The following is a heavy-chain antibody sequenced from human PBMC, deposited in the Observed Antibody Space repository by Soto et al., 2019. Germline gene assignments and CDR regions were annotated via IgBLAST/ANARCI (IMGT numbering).Heavy chain of an antibody. Sequence: PGESLKISCKGSGYSFTSYWIGWVRQMPGKGLEWMGIIYPGDSDTRYSPSFQGQVTISADKSISTAYLQWISLKASDTATYFCARQGFSKHYFYAADVWGQGTTVTVSS. J-gene: IGHJ6*02. CDR1: GYSFTSYW. CDR2: IYPGDSDT. CDR3: ARQGFSKHYFYAADV. D-gene: IGHD6-13*01. V-gene: IGHV5-51*01.